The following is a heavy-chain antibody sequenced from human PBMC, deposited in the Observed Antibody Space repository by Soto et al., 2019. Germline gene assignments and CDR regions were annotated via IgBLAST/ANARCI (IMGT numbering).Heavy chain of an antibody. D-gene: IGHD4-17*01. J-gene: IGHJ4*02. CDR2: INTAGTTT. CDR3: ARGGGDYGDYLDY. V-gene: IGHV3-74*01. Sequence: ELQLVESGGGLVQPGGSLRLSCVASGFSFSTYWMHWVRQAPGKGLVWVSRINTAGTTTPYADSVTGRFTISRDNDKNTLSLQMDSLSAEVTAVYFCARGGGDYGDYLDYWGQGALVTVSS. CDR1: GFSFSTYW.